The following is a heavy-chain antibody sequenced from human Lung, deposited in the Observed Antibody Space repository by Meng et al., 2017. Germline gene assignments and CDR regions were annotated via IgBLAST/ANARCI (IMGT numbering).Heavy chain of an antibody. CDR2: ISGYNGNT. D-gene: IGHD6-19*01. CDR3: ARSPSNTCGWYAYSDY. J-gene: IGHJ4*02. Sequence: QVQLVQSGVEVKKPGASVKVSCKASGYSFTHHGITWVRQAPGQDREWMGWISGYNGNTHYAQKLHGRVTMTTDTSTSTAYKEVRSLRSDDTAVYYCARSPSNTCGWYAYSDYWGQGILVTVSS. V-gene: IGHV1-18*04. CDR1: GYSFTHHG.